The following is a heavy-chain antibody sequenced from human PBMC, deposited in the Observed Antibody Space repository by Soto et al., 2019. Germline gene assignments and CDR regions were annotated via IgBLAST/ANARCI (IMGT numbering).Heavy chain of an antibody. CDR1: GFTFSSFA. Sequence: PGRSLRLSCAASGFTFSSFAMSWVRQAPGKGLEWVSAISGSGGSTYYADSVKGRFTISRDNSKNTLYLQMNSLRAEDTAVYYCAKHGSFSGSGSYYNSPPNPGDYWGQGTLVTVSS. CDR2: ISGSGGST. V-gene: IGHV3-23*01. D-gene: IGHD3-10*01. J-gene: IGHJ4*02. CDR3: AKHGSFSGSGSYYNSPPNPGDY.